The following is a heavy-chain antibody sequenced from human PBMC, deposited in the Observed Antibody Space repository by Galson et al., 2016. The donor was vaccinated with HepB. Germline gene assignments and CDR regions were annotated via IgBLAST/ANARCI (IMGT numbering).Heavy chain of an antibody. CDR2: IGSSGTII. V-gene: IGHV3-48*03. CDR3: AKDLGRSVGTIAF. J-gene: IGHJ4*02. Sequence: SLRLSCAASGFSFSNYEMNWVRQAPGKGLEWVSYIGSSGTIIKYADSVQGRFTISRDNAKNSLYLEMNSLRPDDSAFYYCAKDLGRSVGTIAFWGQGTLVTVSS. D-gene: IGHD5/OR15-5a*01. CDR1: GFSFSNYE.